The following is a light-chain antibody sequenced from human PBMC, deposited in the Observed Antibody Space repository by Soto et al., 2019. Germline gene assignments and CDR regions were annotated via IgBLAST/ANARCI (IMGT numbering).Light chain of an antibody. Sequence: EIVLTQSPATLSLSPGERATLSCRASQSAINYLAWYQQKPGQAPRLLIYDTSNRATGIPARFSGSGSGTDFTLIISSLEPEDFAVYYCQQFAGSFGGGTKVDIK. J-gene: IGKJ4*02. V-gene: IGKV3-11*01. CDR2: DTS. CDR1: QSAINY. CDR3: QQFAGS.